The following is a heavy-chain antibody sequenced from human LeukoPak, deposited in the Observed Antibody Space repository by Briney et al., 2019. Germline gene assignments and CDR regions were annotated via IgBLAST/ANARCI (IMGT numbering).Heavy chain of an antibody. D-gene: IGHD3-22*01. CDR1: GGSISSYY. CDR2: IKQDGSEK. J-gene: IGHJ4*02. CDR3: ARGGAHIVVVNYVDY. Sequence: ETLSLTCTVSGGSISSYYWSWVRQAPGKGLEWVANIKQDGSEKYYVDSVKGRFTISRDNAKNSLYLQMNSLRAEDTAVYYCARGGAHIVVVNYVDYWGQGTLVTVSS. V-gene: IGHV3-7*01.